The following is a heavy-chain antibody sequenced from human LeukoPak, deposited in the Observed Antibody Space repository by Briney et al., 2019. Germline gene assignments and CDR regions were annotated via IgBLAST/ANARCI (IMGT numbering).Heavy chain of an antibody. J-gene: IGHJ4*02. CDR3: ARDPNSSSWYDY. CDR2: IYYSGST. Sequence: SETLSLTCTVSGGSISSYYWSWIRQPPGKELEWIGYIYYSGSTNYNPSLKSRVTISVDTSKNQFSLKLSSVTAADTAVYYCARDPNSSSWYDYWGQGTLVTVSS. D-gene: IGHD6-13*01. CDR1: GGSISSYY. V-gene: IGHV4-59*01.